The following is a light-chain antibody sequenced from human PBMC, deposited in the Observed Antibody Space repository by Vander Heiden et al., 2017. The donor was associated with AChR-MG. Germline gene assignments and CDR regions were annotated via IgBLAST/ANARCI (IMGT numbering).Light chain of an antibody. CDR2: AAS. J-gene: IGKJ5*01. CDR1: QSISRY. V-gene: IGKV1-39*01. CDR3: QQTDITPIT. Sequence: DIQMTQSPSSLSASVGDRVTITCRASQSISRYLNWSQQKPGKAPKLLIYAASSLQSGVPSRFSGSGSGTDFTLTISSLQPEDFATYYCQQTDITPITFGQGTRLEIK.